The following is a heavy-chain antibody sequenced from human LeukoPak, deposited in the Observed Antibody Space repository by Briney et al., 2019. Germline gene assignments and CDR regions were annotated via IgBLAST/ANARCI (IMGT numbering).Heavy chain of an antibody. Sequence: SETLSLTCAVYGGSFSGYYWSWIRQPPGKGLEWIGEINHSGSTNYNPSLKSRVTISVDTSKIQFSLKLSSVTAADKAVYYCARGDDFWSGYGFDYWGRGTMVTVSS. CDR3: ARGDDFWSGYGFDY. CDR2: INHSGST. J-gene: IGHJ4*02. V-gene: IGHV4-34*01. CDR1: GGSFSGYY. D-gene: IGHD3-3*01.